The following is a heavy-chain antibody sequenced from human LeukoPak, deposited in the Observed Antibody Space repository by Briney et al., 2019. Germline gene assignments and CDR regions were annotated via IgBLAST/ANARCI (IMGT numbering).Heavy chain of an antibody. Sequence: GSLRLSCAASGFTFSSYWMSWVRQAPGKGLEWVANIKQDGSEKYYVDSVKGRFTISRDNAKNSLYLQMNSLRAEDTAVYYCARVDTSPYYDILTGYYYYYYGMDVWGQGTTVTVSS. J-gene: IGHJ6*02. CDR2: IKQDGSEK. CDR3: ARVDTSPYYDILTGYYYYYYGMDV. CDR1: GFTFSSYW. D-gene: IGHD3-9*01. V-gene: IGHV3-7*05.